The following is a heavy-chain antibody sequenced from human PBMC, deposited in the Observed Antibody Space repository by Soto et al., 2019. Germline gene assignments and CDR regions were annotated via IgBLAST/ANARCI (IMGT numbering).Heavy chain of an antibody. CDR3: ARIQNFYYYYMDV. Sequence: QLQLQESGPGLVKPSETLSLTCTVSGGSISSSRDYWGWIRQPPGKGLEWIGSIFYSGSTYYNLSLRSRVTISVDSSKNQFSLRLSSVTAADTAVYYCARIQNFYYYYMDVWGKGTTVTVSS. CDR1: GGSISSSRDY. CDR2: IFYSGST. J-gene: IGHJ6*03. V-gene: IGHV4-39*01.